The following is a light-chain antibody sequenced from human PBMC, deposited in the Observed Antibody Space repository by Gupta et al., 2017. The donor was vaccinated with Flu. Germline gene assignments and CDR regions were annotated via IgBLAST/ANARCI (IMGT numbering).Light chain of an antibody. J-gene: IGLJ3*02. CDR2: GKN. V-gene: IGLV3-19*01. CDR1: SLRSYY. CDR3: NSRDSSGNQWV. Sequence: SSELTQAPAVSVALGQTVRITCQGDSLRSYYASWYQQKPGQAPVLVIYGKNNRPSGIPDRFSGSSSGNTASLTITGAQAEDEADYYCNSRDSSGNQWVFGGGTKLNVI.